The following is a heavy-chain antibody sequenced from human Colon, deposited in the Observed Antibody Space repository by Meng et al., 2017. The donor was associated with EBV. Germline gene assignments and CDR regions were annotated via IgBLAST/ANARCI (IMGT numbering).Heavy chain of an antibody. CDR3: ARLYCSGGSCYTIDY. CDR1: GYTVTSYA. Sequence: QWEVVKSGSELKKPGVVVKVVFKASGYTVTSYAINGMRQAPGKGHEWMGLINTNTGNPTYAQGFTERFVFSLDTSVSTAYLQISSLKAADTAVYYCARLYCSGGSCYTIDYWGQGTLVTVSS. V-gene: IGHV7-4-1*02. J-gene: IGHJ4*02. CDR2: INTNTGNP. D-gene: IGHD2-15*01.